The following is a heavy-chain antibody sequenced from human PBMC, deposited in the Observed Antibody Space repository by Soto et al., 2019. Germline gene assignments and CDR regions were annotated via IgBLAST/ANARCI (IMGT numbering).Heavy chain of an antibody. V-gene: IGHV4-34*01. D-gene: IGHD2-2*01. CDR3: ARDDWSTSRANFDY. Sequence: QVQLQQWGAGLLKPSETLSLTCAVYGGSFSGYYWSWIRQPPGKGLEWIGEINHSGSTNYNPSLTSRVTITVDTSKNQVSLKLSSVTAADTAVYYCARDDWSTSRANFDYWGQGTLVTVSS. CDR1: GGSFSGYY. CDR2: INHSGST. J-gene: IGHJ4*02.